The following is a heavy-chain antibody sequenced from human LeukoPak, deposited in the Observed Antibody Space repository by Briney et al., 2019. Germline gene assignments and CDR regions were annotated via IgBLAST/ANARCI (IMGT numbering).Heavy chain of an antibody. CDR2: IYPGDSDT. J-gene: IGHJ3*02. V-gene: IGHV5-51*01. Sequence: GESLKISCEGSGXSFTSYWSGWVRQMPGKGLEWMGIIYPGDSDTRYSPSFQGQVTISADKSISTAYLQWSSLKASDSAMYYCATNTTFRGIHAFDIWGQGTMVTVSS. D-gene: IGHD3-10*01. CDR3: ATNTTFRGIHAFDI. CDR1: GXSFTSYW.